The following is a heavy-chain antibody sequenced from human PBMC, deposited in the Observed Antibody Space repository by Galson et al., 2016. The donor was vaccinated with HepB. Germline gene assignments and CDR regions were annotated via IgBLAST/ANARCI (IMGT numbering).Heavy chain of an antibody. V-gene: IGHV3-53*01. Sequence: SLRLSCAASGFSVSGDYMGWVRQAPGKALEWVSLINSGGNTYYADPVRGRFTISRDHSKNTLYLQMNSLRVDDTAVYHCARGLGDMAYFQHWGRGTLVTVSS. D-gene: IGHD5-24*01. CDR1: GFSVSGDY. CDR3: ARGLGDMAYFQH. J-gene: IGHJ1*01. CDR2: INSGGNT.